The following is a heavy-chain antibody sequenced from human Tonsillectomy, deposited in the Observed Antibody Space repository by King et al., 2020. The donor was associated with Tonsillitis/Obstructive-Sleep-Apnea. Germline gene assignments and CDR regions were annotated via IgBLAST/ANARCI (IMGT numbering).Heavy chain of an antibody. J-gene: IGHJ3*02. CDR3: AREALDAFDI. CDR2: IYYSGNT. Sequence: QLQESGPGLVKPSETLSLTCTVSGGSVSTYYWSWIRQPPGKGLECIGYIYYSGNTNYNPSLKSRVTISVETSKNQFSLKLSSVTAADTAVYYCAREALDAFDIWGQGTMVTVSS. CDR1: GGSVSTYY. V-gene: IGHV4-59*02.